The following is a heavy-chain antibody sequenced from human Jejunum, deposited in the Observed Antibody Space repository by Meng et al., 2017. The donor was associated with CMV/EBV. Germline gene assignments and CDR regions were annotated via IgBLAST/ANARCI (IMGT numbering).Heavy chain of an antibody. V-gene: IGHV3-9*01. J-gene: IGHJ6*02. CDR3: AKEHLEYYYGMDV. CDR1: GFTFDNYA. D-gene: IGHD1-1*01. Sequence: ASGFTFDNYAMPWVRQSPGKGLEWVAGLSWNSGGEGYADSVKGRFTISRDNAKNSLSLQMNSLRAEDTALYYCAKEHLEYYYGMDVWGQGTTVTVSS. CDR2: LSWNSGGE.